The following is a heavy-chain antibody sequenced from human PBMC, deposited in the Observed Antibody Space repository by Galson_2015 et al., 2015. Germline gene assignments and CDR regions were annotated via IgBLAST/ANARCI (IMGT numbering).Heavy chain of an antibody. CDR1: GYTFTYYP. J-gene: IGHJ6*03. CDR2: INTNTGNP. CDR3: ARDMCITASTPYYYYHMDV. V-gene: IGHV7-4-1*02. Sequence: SVKVSCKASGYTFTYYPMNWVRQAPGQGLEWMGWINTNTGNPTYARGFTGRFVFSLDTSVSTAYLQISSLKAEDTAVYYCARDMCITASTPYYYYHMDVWGKGTTVTVSS. D-gene: IGHD6-6*01.